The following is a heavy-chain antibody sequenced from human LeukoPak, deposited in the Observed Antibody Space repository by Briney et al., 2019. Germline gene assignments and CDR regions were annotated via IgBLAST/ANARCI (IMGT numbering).Heavy chain of an antibody. CDR2: ISAYNGNT. V-gene: IGHV1-18*01. CDR1: GYTFTSYG. J-gene: IGHJ4*02. Sequence: ASVKVSCKASGYTFTSYGISWVRQAPGQGLEWMGWISAYNGNTNYAQKLQGRVTMTTDTSTSTAYMELRSLRSDDTAAYYCARGDDSSGYYPPSPFDYWGQGTLVTVSS. D-gene: IGHD3-22*01. CDR3: ARGDDSSGYYPPSPFDY.